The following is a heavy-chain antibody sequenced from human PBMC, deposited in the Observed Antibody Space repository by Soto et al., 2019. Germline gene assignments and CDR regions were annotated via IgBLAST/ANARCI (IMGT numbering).Heavy chain of an antibody. V-gene: IGHV1-69*13. J-gene: IGHJ4*02. CDR1: GGTFSSYA. Sequence: SVKVSCKASGGTFSSYAISWVRQAPGQGLEWMGGIIPIFGTANYAQKFQGRVTITADESTSTAYMELSSQRSEDPAVYYCARESRNGDRDMVKLWGQGTLGTVSS. D-gene: IGHD5-18*01. CDR2: IIPIFGTA. CDR3: ARESRNGDRDMVKL.